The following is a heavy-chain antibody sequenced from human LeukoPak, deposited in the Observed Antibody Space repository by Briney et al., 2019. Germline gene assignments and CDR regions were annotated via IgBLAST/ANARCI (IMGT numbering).Heavy chain of an antibody. CDR1: GFTFSSYA. V-gene: IGHV3-30*04. CDR2: ISYDGSNK. J-gene: IGHJ4*02. D-gene: IGHD3-9*01. CDR3: ARDRWDILTGYYTY. Sequence: GGSLRLSCAASGFTFSSYAMHWVRQAPGKGLEWVAVISYDGSNKYYADSVKGRFTISGDNSKSTLYLQMNSLRAEDTAVYYCARDRWDILTGYYTYWGQGTLVTVSS.